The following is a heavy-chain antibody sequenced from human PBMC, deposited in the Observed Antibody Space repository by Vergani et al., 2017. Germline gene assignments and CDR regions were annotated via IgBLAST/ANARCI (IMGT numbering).Heavy chain of an antibody. CDR2: ISNTGSST. J-gene: IGHJ4*02. D-gene: IGHD5-12*01. CDR3: AKYFWDIADRPGTYYFEK. CDR1: GFIFSRFA. V-gene: IGHV3-23*01. Sequence: EVQVLETGGGVVQPGGSLRLSCSASGFIFSRFAMSWVRQAPGKGVEWVSSISNTGSSTYYADSVKGRITISRDNSEYTLYLQMNSLRAEDTALYYCAKYFWDIADRPGTYYFEKWGQGTLVTVSS.